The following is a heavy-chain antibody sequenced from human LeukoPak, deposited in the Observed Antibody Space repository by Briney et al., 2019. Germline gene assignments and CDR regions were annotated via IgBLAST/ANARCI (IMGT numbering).Heavy chain of an antibody. D-gene: IGHD4-23*01. CDR2: ISGSGGST. Sequence: PGGSLRLSCAASGFTFSSYAMSWVRQAPGKGLEWVSAISGSGGSTYYADSVKGRFTISRDNSKNTLYLQMNSLRAEDTAVYYCARAWDYGGAFDIWGQGTMVTVSS. CDR1: GFTFSSYA. CDR3: ARAWDYGGAFDI. V-gene: IGHV3-23*01. J-gene: IGHJ3*02.